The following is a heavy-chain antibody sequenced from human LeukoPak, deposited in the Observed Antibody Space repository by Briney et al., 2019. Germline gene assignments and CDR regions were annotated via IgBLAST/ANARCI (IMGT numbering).Heavy chain of an antibody. D-gene: IGHD3-10*01. CDR2: INHSGST. J-gene: IGHJ5*02. CDR3: ARGRYYYGSGSSGNWFDP. CDR1: GGSFSGYY. Sequence: PSETLSLTCAVYGGSFSGYYWSWIRQPPGKGLEWIGEINHSGSTNYNPSRKSRVTISVDTSKNQFSLKLSSVTAADTAVYYCARGRYYYGSGSSGNWFDPWGQGTLVTVSS. V-gene: IGHV4-34*01.